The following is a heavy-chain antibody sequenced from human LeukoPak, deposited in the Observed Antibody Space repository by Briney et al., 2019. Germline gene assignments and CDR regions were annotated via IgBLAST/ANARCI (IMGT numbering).Heavy chain of an antibody. D-gene: IGHD3-10*01. CDR3: ARATDYYGSGVYRY. Sequence: GGSLGLSCAASGFTVSSNYMSWVRQAPGKGLEWVSVIYSGGSTYYADSVKGRFTISRDNSKNTLYLQMNSLRAEDTAVYYCARATDYYGSGVYRYWGQGTLVTVSS. CDR1: GFTVSSNY. J-gene: IGHJ4*02. V-gene: IGHV3-53*01. CDR2: IYSGGST.